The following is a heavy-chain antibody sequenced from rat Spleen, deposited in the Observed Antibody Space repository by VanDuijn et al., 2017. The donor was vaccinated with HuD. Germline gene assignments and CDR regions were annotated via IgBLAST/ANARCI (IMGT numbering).Heavy chain of an antibody. CDR2: ISYDGSST. J-gene: IGHJ3*01. D-gene: IGHD1-1*01. CDR3: ARQWDYSGPPFAY. CDR1: GFTFSNYG. V-gene: IGHV5-29*01. Sequence: EVQLVESGGGLVQPGRSLKLSCAASGFTFSNYGMAWVRQAPTKGLEWVATISYDGSSTYYRDSVKGRFTISRDNAKSTLYLQMDSLRSEDTATYYCARQWDYSGPPFAYWGQGTLVTVSS.